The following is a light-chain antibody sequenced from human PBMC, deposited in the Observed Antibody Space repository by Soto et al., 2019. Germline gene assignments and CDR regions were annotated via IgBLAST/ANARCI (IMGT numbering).Light chain of an antibody. CDR3: QQYGSSPLT. CDR1: QSVTNSF. J-gene: IGKJ4*01. V-gene: IGKV3-20*01. Sequence: EIVLAQSPGTLSLSPGERATLSCRASQSVTNSFLAWYQQKPGQAPRLLIYGASRRATGIPDRFTGSGSGTDFTLTISRLEPEDFAVYYCQQYGSSPLTFGGGTKVDI. CDR2: GAS.